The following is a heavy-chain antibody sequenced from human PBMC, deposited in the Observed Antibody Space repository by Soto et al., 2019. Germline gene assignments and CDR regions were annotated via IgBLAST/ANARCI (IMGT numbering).Heavy chain of an antibody. Sequence: EVQMVESGGGLVQPGGSLRLSCAASGFTFSSYWMHWVRQAPGKGLVWVSRINSDGSSTSYADSVKGRFTTSRDNAKNTLYLQMNSLRAEYTAVYYCAVAVAGPTAIGYWGQGTLVTVSS. J-gene: IGHJ4*02. V-gene: IGHV3-74*01. CDR3: AVAVAGPTAIGY. CDR1: GFTFSSYW. D-gene: IGHD6-19*01. CDR2: INSDGSST.